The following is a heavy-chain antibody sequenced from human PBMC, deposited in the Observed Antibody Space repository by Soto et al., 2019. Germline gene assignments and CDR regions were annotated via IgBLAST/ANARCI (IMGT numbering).Heavy chain of an antibody. CDR2: IIPIFGTA. Sequence: ASVKVSCKASGGTFSSYAISWVRQAPGQGLEWMGGIIPIFGTANYAQKFQGRVTITADESTSTAYMELSSLRSEDTAVYYCAREGYCTNGVCGESWFDPWGQGTLGTVS. D-gene: IGHD2-8*01. CDR1: GGTFSSYA. J-gene: IGHJ5*02. V-gene: IGHV1-69*13. CDR3: AREGYCTNGVCGESWFDP.